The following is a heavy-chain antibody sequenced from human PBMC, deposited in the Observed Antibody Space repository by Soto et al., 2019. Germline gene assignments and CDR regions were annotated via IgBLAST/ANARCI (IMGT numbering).Heavy chain of an antibody. CDR3: AHHRKQWLVRVWFDP. D-gene: IGHD6-19*01. Sequence: GSGPTLVNPTQPLTLTCTFSGFSLSTSGVGVGWIRQPPGKALEWLALIYWNDDKRYSPSLKSRLTITKDTSKNQVVLTMTNMDPVDTATYYCAHHRKQWLVRVWFDPWGQGTLVTVSS. CDR1: GFSLSTSGVG. V-gene: IGHV2-5*01. CDR2: IYWNDDK. J-gene: IGHJ5*02.